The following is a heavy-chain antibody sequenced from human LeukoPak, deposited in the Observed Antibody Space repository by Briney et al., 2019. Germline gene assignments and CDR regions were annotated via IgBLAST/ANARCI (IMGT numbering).Heavy chain of an antibody. D-gene: IGHD1-1*01. CDR1: GFTFSSYS. J-gene: IGHJ4*02. V-gene: IGHV3-21*01. Sequence: TGGSLRLSCAASGFTFSSYSMTWVRQAPGKGLEWVSSISSSSSYMYYADSVKGRFTISRDNAKNSLYLQMNSLRAEDTAVYYCARDKERYGGWGQGTLVTVSS. CDR2: ISSSSSYM. CDR3: ARDKERYGG.